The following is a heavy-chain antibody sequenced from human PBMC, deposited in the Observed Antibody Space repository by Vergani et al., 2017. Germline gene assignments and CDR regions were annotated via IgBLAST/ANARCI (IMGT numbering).Heavy chain of an antibody. J-gene: IGHJ4*02. Sequence: QVQLVQSGAEVKKPGASVKVSCKASGYTFTSYGISWVRQAPGQGLEWMGWISAYNGNTNYAQKLQGRVTMTTDTSTSTAYMELRILRSDDTAVYYCASSRDYVWGSYRPGPFDYWGQGTLVTVSS. D-gene: IGHD3-16*02. CDR1: GYTFTSYG. V-gene: IGHV1-18*01. CDR3: ASSRDYVWGSYRPGPFDY. CDR2: ISAYNGNT.